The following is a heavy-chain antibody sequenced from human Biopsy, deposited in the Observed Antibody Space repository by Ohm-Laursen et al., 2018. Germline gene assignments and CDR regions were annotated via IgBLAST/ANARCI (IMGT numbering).Heavy chain of an antibody. CDR3: TVDLGRGFH. J-gene: IGHJ4*02. V-gene: IGHV3-15*01. CDR1: GFTFTHAW. D-gene: IGHD5-12*01. Sequence: GSFRLSCAASGFTFTHAWMSWVRQGPGKGLEWLGRIKSKSDGEATDYAAAVQGRFAISRDDSTNTFYLQMNSLKSEDTGVFYCTVDLGRGFHWGQGTLVTVSS. CDR2: IKSKSDGEAT.